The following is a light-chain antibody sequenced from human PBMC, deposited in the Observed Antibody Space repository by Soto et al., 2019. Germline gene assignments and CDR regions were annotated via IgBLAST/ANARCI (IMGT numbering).Light chain of an antibody. CDR1: QGVSNW. CDR2: AAS. CDR3: QQYNSFPLT. Sequence: DIQMTQSPSSVSASVGDRVTITCRASQGVSNWLAWYQQKPGKAPKLLIYAASTLRSGVPSRFRGSGSGTDFTFTISSLQPDDSATYYCQQYNSFPLTFGPGTKVDIK. J-gene: IGKJ3*01. V-gene: IGKV1-12*01.